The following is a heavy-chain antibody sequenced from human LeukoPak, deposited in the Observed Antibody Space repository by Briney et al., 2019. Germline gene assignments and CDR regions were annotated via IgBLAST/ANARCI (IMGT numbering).Heavy chain of an antibody. CDR1: GGSISSSNW. J-gene: IGHJ4*02. Sequence: SETLSLTCAVSGGSISSSNWWSWVRQPPGKGLEWIGEIYHSGSTNYNPSLKSRVTISVDKSKNQFSLKLSSVTAADTAVYYCARAVGSGWHEDYFDYWGQGTLVTVSS. CDR3: ARAVGSGWHEDYFDY. CDR2: IYHSGST. D-gene: IGHD6-19*01. V-gene: IGHV4-4*02.